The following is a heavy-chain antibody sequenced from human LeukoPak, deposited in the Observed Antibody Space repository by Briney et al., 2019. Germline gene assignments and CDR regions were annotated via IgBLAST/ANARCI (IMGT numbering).Heavy chain of an antibody. CDR2: ISYGGST. V-gene: IGHV4-39*01. CDR1: GGSISSNSNY. J-gene: IGHJ4*02. CDR3: ARQALWFFDH. Sequence: SETLSLTCTVSGGSISSNSNYWAWIRQPPGRGLEWIGSISYGGSTYYSPSLESRVTISVDTSKDQFSLRLSSVTAADTAVYYCARQALWFFDHWGQGTLVTVSS. D-gene: IGHD2-21*01.